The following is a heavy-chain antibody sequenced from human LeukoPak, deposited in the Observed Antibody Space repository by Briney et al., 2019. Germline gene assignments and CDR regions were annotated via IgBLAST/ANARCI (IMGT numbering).Heavy chain of an antibody. D-gene: IGHD3-22*01. CDR3: ARDFLYDSTGYDAFDI. V-gene: IGHV4-30-4*01. Sequence: SQTQSLTCTVSGGSISNGDFYWTWIRQPPGKGLEWIGYLHYSGYTYHNPSLKSRITTSIDASKNQFSLKLSSVTVADTAVYYCARDFLYDSTGYDAFDIWGPGTMVTVSS. CDR2: LHYSGYT. J-gene: IGHJ3*02. CDR1: GGSISNGDFY.